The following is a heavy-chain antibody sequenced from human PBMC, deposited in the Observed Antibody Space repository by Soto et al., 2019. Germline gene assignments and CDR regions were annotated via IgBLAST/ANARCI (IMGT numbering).Heavy chain of an antibody. V-gene: IGHV3-33*01. D-gene: IGHD5-12*01. CDR2: IWYDGSNK. Sequence: GGSLRLSCAASGFTFSSYGMHWVRQAPGKGLEWVAVIWYDGSNKYYADSVKGRFTISRDNSKNTLYLQMNSLRAEDTAVYYCARLEYSGYDRGYYMDVWGKGTTVTVSS. CDR3: ARLEYSGYDRGYYMDV. CDR1: GFTFSSYG. J-gene: IGHJ6*03.